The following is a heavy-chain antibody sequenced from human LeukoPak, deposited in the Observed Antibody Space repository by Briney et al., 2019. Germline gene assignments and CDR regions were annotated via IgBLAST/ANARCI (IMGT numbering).Heavy chain of an antibody. D-gene: IGHD2-15*01. CDR3: AKGPVVTFYT. Sequence: GGSLRLSCAASGFTFSSYGMSWVRQAPGKGLEWVSAISGSGGSTYYADSVKGRFTISRDNSKTTLYLQMNSLRAEDTAVYYCAKGPVVTFYTWGQGTMVTVSS. V-gene: IGHV3-23*01. CDR2: ISGSGGST. J-gene: IGHJ3*02. CDR1: GFTFSSYG.